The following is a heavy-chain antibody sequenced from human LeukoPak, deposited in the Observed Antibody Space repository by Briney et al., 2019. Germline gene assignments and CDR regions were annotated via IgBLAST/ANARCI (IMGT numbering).Heavy chain of an antibody. CDR3: ATGRGTPLGF. V-gene: IGHV3-74*01. Sequence: GGSLRLSCAASGFTFSSYWMHWVRQAPGKGLVWVSRINTNGSSTNYADSVKGRFTVSRDNTKNTLYLQMNSLRAEDTAVYYCATGRGTPLGFCGQGALVTVSS. D-gene: IGHD1-26*01. J-gene: IGHJ4*02. CDR1: GFTFSSYW. CDR2: INTNGSST.